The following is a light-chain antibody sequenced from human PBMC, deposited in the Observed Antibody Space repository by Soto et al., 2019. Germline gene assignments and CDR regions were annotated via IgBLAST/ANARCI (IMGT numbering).Light chain of an antibody. CDR1: QSVSSSY. J-gene: IGKJ1*01. V-gene: IGKV3-20*01. Sequence: EIVLTQSPDTLSLSPGERATLSCRASQSVSSSYLAWHQQKPGQAPRLLIYGASSRYTGIPDTFSGCGSGTDFTLPITRLQPEDVAVYHCHQYCNSPSTFGHGTKVDIK. CDR2: GAS. CDR3: HQYCNSPST.